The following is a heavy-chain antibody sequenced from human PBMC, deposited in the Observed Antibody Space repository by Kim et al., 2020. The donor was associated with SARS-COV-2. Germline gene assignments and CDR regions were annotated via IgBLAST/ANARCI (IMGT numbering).Heavy chain of an antibody. CDR2: ISYDGSNK. CDR1: GFTFSSYG. V-gene: IGHV3-30*18. Sequence: GGSLRLSCAASGFTFSSYGMHWVRQAPGKGLEWVAVISYDGSNKYYADSVKGRFTISRDNSKNTLYLQMNSLRAEDTAVYYCAKEIEAWIQLGIAFDIWGQGTMVTVSS. CDR3: AKEIEAWIQLGIAFDI. J-gene: IGHJ3*02. D-gene: IGHD5-18*01.